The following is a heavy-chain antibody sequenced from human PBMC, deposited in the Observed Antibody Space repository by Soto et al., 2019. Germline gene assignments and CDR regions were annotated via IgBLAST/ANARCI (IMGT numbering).Heavy chain of an antibody. CDR3: ARPLWRDDYNWGYFDL. D-gene: IGHD4-4*01. CDR2: ISYDGSNK. J-gene: IGHJ2*01. CDR1: GFTFSSYA. Sequence: QVQLVESGGGVVQPGRSLRLSCAASGFTFSSYARHWVRQAPGKGLEWVAVISYDGSNKYYADSVKGRFTISRDNSKHTLYLQMNSLRTEDTAVYYCARPLWRDDYNWGYFDLWGRGTLVTVSS. V-gene: IGHV3-30-3*01.